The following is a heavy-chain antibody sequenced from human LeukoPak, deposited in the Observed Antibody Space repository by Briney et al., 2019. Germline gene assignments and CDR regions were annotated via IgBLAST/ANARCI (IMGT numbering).Heavy chain of an antibody. CDR3: ARDRDTAAAAHFFDY. V-gene: IGHV3-30-3*01. CDR2: VSYDGSDR. J-gene: IGHJ4*02. D-gene: IGHD6-13*01. CDR1: GFTFSSYG. Sequence: GGSLRLSCAASGFTFSSYGMHWGRQAPGKGLEWVAVVSYDGSDRHYADSVKGRFTISRDNSKNTLYLQMNSLRAEDTAVYYCARDRDTAAAAHFFDYWGQGTLVTVSS.